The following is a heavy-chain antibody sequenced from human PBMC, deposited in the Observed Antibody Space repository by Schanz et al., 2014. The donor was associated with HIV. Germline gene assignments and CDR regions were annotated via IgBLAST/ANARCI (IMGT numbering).Heavy chain of an antibody. V-gene: IGHV3-21*01. CDR2: ISTSRSYI. CDR3: ARDVAGCSGTSCYSDAFDI. Sequence: EVQLVESGGGLVKPGGSLRLSCATSGFTLSSFTMNWVRQAPGKGLEWVSSISTSRSYIDYADSVKGQFTISRDNAKKSLYLQMNSLRAEDTAVYFCARDVAGCSGTSCYSDAFDIWGQGTLVTVSS. J-gene: IGHJ3*02. D-gene: IGHD2-2*01. CDR1: GFTLSSFT.